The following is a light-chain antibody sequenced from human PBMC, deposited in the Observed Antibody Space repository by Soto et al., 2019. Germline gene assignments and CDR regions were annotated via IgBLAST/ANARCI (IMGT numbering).Light chain of an antibody. CDR1: QSVSSN. Sequence: EIVITQSPATLSVSPGERATLSCRASQSVSSNLAWYQQKPGQAPRLLIYGASTRATGIPARFSGSGSGTEFTLTISSLQSEDLAVYYCQQYNNWPRTFGQGTKV. V-gene: IGKV3-15*01. J-gene: IGKJ1*01. CDR3: QQYNNWPRT. CDR2: GAS.